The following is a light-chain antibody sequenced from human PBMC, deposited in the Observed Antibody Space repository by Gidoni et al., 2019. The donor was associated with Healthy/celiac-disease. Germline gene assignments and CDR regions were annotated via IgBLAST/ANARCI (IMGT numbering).Light chain of an antibody. J-gene: IGKJ3*01. CDR2: AAS. V-gene: IGKV1-39*01. CDR1: QSMSSY. CDR3: QQSYSTPFT. Sequence: DLQIDQSPSSLSASVEDRVTITSRVRQSMSSYLNWYQQKPGKAPKLLIYAASSFQSVVPSSFSGSGSGTDFTLTISSLQPEYFATYYCQQSYSTPFTFGPGTKVDIK.